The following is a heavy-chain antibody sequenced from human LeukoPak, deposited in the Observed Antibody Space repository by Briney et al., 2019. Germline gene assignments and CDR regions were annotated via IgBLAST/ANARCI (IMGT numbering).Heavy chain of an antibody. Sequence: PSETLSLTCTVSGGSISSSSYYWGWIRQPPGKGLEWIGSIYYSGSTYYNPSLKSRVTISVDTSKNQFSLKLSSVTAADTAVYYCARDAYSYFDIWGQGTMVTVSS. V-gene: IGHV4-39*07. CDR3: ARDAYSYFDI. CDR1: GGSISSSSYY. D-gene: IGHD5-18*01. CDR2: IYYSGST. J-gene: IGHJ3*02.